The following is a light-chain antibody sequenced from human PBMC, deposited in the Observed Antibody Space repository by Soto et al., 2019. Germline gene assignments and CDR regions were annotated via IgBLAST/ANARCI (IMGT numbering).Light chain of an antibody. CDR3: QQSYSTLSIT. J-gene: IGKJ5*01. CDR2: AAS. V-gene: IGKV1-39*01. CDR1: ESINRH. Sequence: DIQMTQSPSSLSASVGDRVTITCRASESINRHLNWYQQKPGKAPKLLIYAASSLQNGVPSRFSGSGSGTEFTLTISNLQPEDFATYYGQQSYSTLSITFGQGTRLEIK.